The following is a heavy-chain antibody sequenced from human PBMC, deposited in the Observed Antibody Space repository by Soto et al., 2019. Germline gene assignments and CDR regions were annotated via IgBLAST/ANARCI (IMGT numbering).Heavy chain of an antibody. V-gene: IGHV1-46*01. J-gene: IGHJ4*02. D-gene: IGHD5-18*01. CDR3: ARDLSDTAYDY. CDR2: INPSGGST. CDR1: GYTFTSYY. Sequence: GASVKVSCKASGYTFTSYYMHWVREAPGQGLEWMGIINPSGGSTSYAQKFQGRVTMTRDTSTSTVYMELSSLRSEDTAVYYCARDLSDTAYDYWGQGTLVTVSS.